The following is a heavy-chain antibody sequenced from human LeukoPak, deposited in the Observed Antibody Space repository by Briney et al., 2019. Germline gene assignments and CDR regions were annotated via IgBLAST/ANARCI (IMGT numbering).Heavy chain of an antibody. Sequence: ASVTVSCKASGYTFTSYYMHWVRQAPGQGLEWMGIINPSGGSTSYAQKFQGRVTMTRDTSTSTVYTELSSLRSEDTAVYYCARDGGYCSSTSCYAAEYFQHWGQGTLVTVSS. J-gene: IGHJ1*01. CDR2: INPSGGST. CDR3: ARDGGYCSSTSCYAAEYFQH. CDR1: GYTFTSYY. D-gene: IGHD2-2*01. V-gene: IGHV1-46*01.